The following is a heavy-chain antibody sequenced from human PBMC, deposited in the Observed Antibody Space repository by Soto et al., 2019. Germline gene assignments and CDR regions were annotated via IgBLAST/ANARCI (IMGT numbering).Heavy chain of an antibody. CDR3: ARLSLQLERLVRGYYYYYMDV. V-gene: IGHV4-59*08. CDR2: IYYSGST. D-gene: IGHD1-1*01. Sequence: QVQLQESGPGLVKPSETLSLTCTVSGGSISSYYWSWIRQPPGKGLEWIGYIYYSGSTNYNPSLKSRVTISVDTSKNQFSLKLSSVTAADTAVYYCARLSLQLERLVRGYYYYYMDVWGKGTTVTVSS. CDR1: GGSISSYY. J-gene: IGHJ6*03.